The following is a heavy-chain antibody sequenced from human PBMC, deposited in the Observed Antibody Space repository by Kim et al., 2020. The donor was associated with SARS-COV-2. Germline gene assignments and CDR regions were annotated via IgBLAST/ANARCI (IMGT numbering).Heavy chain of an antibody. D-gene: IGHD3-22*01. J-gene: IGHJ6*03. CDR3: AKDGWLFDYYYYYYLDV. CDR1: GFTFDDYA. Sequence: GGSLRLSCAASGFTFDDYAMHWVRQAPGKGLEWVSLISGDGGSTYYSDSVKGRFTISRDNSKDSLYLQMNSLRTEDTALYYCAKDGWLFDYYYYYYLDVGGKGTTLTVSS. CDR2: ISGDGGST. V-gene: IGHV3-43*02.